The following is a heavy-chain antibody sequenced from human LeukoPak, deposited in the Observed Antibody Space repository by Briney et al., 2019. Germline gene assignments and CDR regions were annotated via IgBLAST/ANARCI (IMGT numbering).Heavy chain of an antibody. D-gene: IGHD3-10*01. CDR3: ARDNRGLWFGESPYFDY. J-gene: IGHJ4*02. CDR2: IKHDGSEK. V-gene: IGHV3-7*01. CDR1: GFTFSSYW. Sequence: PGGSLRLSCAASGFTFSSYWMSWVRQAPGKGLEWVANIKHDGSEKYYVDSVKGRFTISRDNAKNSLYLQMNSLRAEDTAVYYCARDNRGLWFGESPYFDYWGQGTLVTVSS.